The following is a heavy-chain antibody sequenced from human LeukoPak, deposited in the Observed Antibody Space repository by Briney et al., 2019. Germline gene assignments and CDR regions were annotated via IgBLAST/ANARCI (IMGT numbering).Heavy chain of an antibody. Sequence: SETLSLTCTVSGVSISNKYWSWIRQPPGKGLEWIGYIYYSGNTNYNPSLKSRVTIVDTSKNQVSLKLSSVTAADTAVYFCARDWGVGGRPGYMDVWGKGTTVTVSS. D-gene: IGHD6-6*01. CDR2: IYYSGNT. CDR1: GVSISNKY. CDR3: ARDWGVGGRPGYMDV. V-gene: IGHV4-59*01. J-gene: IGHJ6*03.